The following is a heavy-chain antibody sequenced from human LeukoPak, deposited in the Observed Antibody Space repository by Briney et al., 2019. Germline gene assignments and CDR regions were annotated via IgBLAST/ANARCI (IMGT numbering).Heavy chain of an antibody. Sequence: SQTLSLTCTVSGGSISSGGYSWSWLRQPPGKGLEWIGYIYYSGSTNYNPSLKSRVTISVDTSKNQFSLKLSSVTAADTAVYYCASSSVENYYDSSGYFDYWGQGTLVTVSS. V-gene: IGHV4-61*08. CDR1: GGSISSGGYS. D-gene: IGHD3-22*01. J-gene: IGHJ4*02. CDR3: ASSSVENYYDSSGYFDY. CDR2: IYYSGST.